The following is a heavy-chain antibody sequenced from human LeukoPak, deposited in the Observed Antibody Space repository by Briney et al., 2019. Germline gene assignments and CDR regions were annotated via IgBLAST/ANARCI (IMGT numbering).Heavy chain of an antibody. CDR2: ISYDGNNK. Sequence: GGSLRLSCAASGFTFSSYGMHWVRQAPGQGLAWVAVISYDGNNKFYEDSVKGRFTISRDNSENTLYLQMNSLRAEDTAVYYCAKDWRNCGGGSCNSASLNNWFDPWGQGTLVTVSS. V-gene: IGHV3-30*18. CDR3: AKDWRNCGGGSCNSASLNNWFDP. CDR1: GFTFSSYG. D-gene: IGHD2-15*01. J-gene: IGHJ5*02.